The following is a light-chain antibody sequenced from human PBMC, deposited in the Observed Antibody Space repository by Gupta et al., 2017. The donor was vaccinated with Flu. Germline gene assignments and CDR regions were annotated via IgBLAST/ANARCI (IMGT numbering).Light chain of an antibody. Sequence: SFVLTQPPSVSAAPGQTARITCGGNNIATKAVHWYQHKPGQAPVLVVNDDSDRPSGIPERFSGSNSGSTATLSISRVEAGDEADYYCQVWDSSSDRGVFGGGTKLTVL. CDR1: NIATKA. J-gene: IGLJ3*02. CDR3: QVWDSSSDRGV. V-gene: IGLV3-21*02. CDR2: DDS.